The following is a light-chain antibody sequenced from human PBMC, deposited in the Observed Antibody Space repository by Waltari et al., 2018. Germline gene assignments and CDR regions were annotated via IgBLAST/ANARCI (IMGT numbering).Light chain of an antibody. J-gene: IGKJ4*01. CDR2: GAS. Sequence: EIVLTQSPGTLSLSPGERATLSCRASQSVSTTYLAWYQQRPGQAPRLLSYGASSRATGTPDRFSGSGSGTDFTLTISRLEPEDFAVYYCQRYGSSPRVTFVGGTKVEIK. CDR3: QRYGSSPRVT. V-gene: IGKV3-20*01. CDR1: QSVSTTY.